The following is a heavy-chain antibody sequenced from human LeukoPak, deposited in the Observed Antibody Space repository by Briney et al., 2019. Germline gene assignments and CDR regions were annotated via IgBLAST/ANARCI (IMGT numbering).Heavy chain of an antibody. Sequence: GSLRLSCVASGFTFSSYGMHWVRQAPGKGLEWVAVISYDGSNKYYADSVKGRFTISRDNSKNTLYLQMNSLRAEDTAVYYCAKDDYSNYVPAYWGQGTLVTVSS. CDR2: ISYDGSNK. J-gene: IGHJ4*02. CDR3: AKDDYSNYVPAY. D-gene: IGHD4-11*01. V-gene: IGHV3-30*18. CDR1: GFTFSSYG.